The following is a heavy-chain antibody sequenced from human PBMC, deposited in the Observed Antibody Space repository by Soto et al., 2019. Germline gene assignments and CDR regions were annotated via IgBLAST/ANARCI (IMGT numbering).Heavy chain of an antibody. D-gene: IGHD4-4*01. V-gene: IGHV1-46*03. CDR1: GYTFTSYY. CDR2: INPSGGST. J-gene: IGHJ3*02. Sequence: QVQLVQSGAEVKKPGASVKVSCKASGYTFTSYYMHWARQAPGQGLEWMGIINPSGGSTSYAQKFQGRVTMTRDTSTSTVYMELSSLRSEDTAVYYCARDGPTTVTPRKRYDAFDIWGQGTMVTVSS. CDR3: ARDGPTTVTPRKRYDAFDI.